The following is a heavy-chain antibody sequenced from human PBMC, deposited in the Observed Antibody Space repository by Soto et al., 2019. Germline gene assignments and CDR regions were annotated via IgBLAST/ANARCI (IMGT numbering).Heavy chain of an antibody. V-gene: IGHV4-39*01. CDR2: IYYSGST. Sequence: QLQLQESGPGLVKPSETLSLTCTVSGGSISSSSYYWGWIRQPPGKGLEWIGSIYYSGSTYYNPSLKSRVTISVDTSKNQFSLKLSSVTAADTAVYYCASVVPAAIYYYYYMDVWGKGTTVTVSS. J-gene: IGHJ6*03. CDR1: GGSISSSSYY. D-gene: IGHD2-2*01. CDR3: ASVVPAAIYYYYYMDV.